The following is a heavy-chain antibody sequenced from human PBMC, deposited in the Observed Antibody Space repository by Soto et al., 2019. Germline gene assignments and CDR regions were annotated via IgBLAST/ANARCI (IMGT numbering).Heavy chain of an antibody. CDR3: ARRYGDYFDL. CDR2: IYYSGST. V-gene: IGHV4-59*08. CDR1: GGSISSYY. D-gene: IGHD4-17*01. J-gene: IGHJ4*02. Sequence: SETLSLTCTVSGGSISSYYWSWIRQPPGRGLEWIGYIYYSGSTNYNPSLKSRVTISVDTSKNQFSLKLSSVTAADTAVYYCARRYGDYFDLWGQGTLVTVSS.